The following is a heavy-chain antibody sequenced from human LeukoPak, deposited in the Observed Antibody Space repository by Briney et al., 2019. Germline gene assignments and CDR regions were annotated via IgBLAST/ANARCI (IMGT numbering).Heavy chain of an antibody. V-gene: IGHV4-30-4*01. D-gene: IGHD3-10*01. J-gene: IGHJ4*02. Sequence: PSETLSLTCTVSGGSIRSGDYYWSWIRQPPGKGLEWIGYIYYSGSPYYNPSLKSRVTISVDTSKNQFSLKLSSVTAADTAVYYCASLSITMVRGVIITGKFDYWGQGTLVTVSS. CDR1: GGSIRSGDYY. CDR2: IYYSGSP. CDR3: ASLSITMVRGVIITGKFDY.